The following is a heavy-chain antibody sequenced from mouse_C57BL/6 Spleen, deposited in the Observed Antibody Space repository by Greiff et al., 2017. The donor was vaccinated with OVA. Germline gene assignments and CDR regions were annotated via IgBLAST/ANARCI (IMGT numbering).Heavy chain of an antibody. J-gene: IGHJ2*01. D-gene: IGHD2-4*01. CDR1: GYTFTSYT. CDR3: ARWDYDYGSDY. V-gene: IGHV1-4*01. Sequence: QVHVKQSGAELARPGASVKMSCKASGYTFTSYTMHWVKQRPGQGLEWIGYINPSSGYTKYNQKFKDKATLTADKSSSTAYMQLSSLTSEDSAVYYCARWDYDYGSDYWGQGTTLTVSS. CDR2: INPSSGYT.